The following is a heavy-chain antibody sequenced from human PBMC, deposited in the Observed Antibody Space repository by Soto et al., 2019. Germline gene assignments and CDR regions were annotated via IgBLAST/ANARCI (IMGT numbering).Heavy chain of an antibody. J-gene: IGHJ4*02. CDR1: GYTFTSYA. V-gene: IGHV1-3*01. CDR2: INAGNGNT. D-gene: IGHD6-19*01. CDR3: ARERTVAGNDF. Sequence: GASVKVSCKASGYTFTSYAIDWVRQAPGQRLEWMGWINAGNGNTKYSQKFQGRVTITRDTSASTAYMELSSLRSEDTAVYYCARERTVAGNDFWGQGTLVSVSS.